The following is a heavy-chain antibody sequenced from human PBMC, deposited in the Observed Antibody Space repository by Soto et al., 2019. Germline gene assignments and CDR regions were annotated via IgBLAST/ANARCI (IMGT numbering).Heavy chain of an antibody. CDR3: ARASIAARFRWFDP. V-gene: IGHV4-30-2*01. D-gene: IGHD6-6*01. Sequence: PSETLSLTCAVSGGSISSGGHSCSWIRQPPGKGLEWIGYIYHSGSTYYNPSLKSRVTISVDRSKNQFSLKLSSVTAADTAVYYCARASIAARFRWFDPWGQGTPVTVSS. J-gene: IGHJ5*02. CDR2: IYHSGST. CDR1: GGSISSGGHS.